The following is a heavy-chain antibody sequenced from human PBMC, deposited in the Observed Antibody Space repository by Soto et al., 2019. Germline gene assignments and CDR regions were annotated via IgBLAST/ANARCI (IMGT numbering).Heavy chain of an antibody. CDR2: ISGSGGST. CDR1: GFTFSSYA. Sequence: PGGSLRLSCAASGFTFSSYAMSWVRQAPGKGLEWVSAISGSGGSTYYADSVKGRFTISRDNSKNTLYLQMNSLRAEDTAVYYCARDSSGWYGDYYYGMDVWGQGTTVTVSS. V-gene: IGHV3-23*01. D-gene: IGHD6-19*01. J-gene: IGHJ6*02. CDR3: ARDSSGWYGDYYYGMDV.